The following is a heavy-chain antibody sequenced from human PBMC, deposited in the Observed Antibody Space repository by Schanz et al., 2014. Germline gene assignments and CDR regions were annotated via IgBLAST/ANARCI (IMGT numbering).Heavy chain of an antibody. CDR1: GYTLSAYS. CDR2: INPSGGST. D-gene: IGHD3-22*01. Sequence: QVQLVQSGDEVKKPGASVKVSCKASGYTLSAYSLHWVRQAPGQGLEWMGIINPSGGSTRYGQKFQGRITVTTDTSTSTVYLELSSLRPEDTAVYYCARGQIGSGYYPNYYWGQGTLVTVSS. V-gene: IGHV1-46*01. CDR3: ARGQIGSGYYPNYY. J-gene: IGHJ4*02.